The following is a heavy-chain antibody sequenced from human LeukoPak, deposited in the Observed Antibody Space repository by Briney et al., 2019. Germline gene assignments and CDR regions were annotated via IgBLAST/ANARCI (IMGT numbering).Heavy chain of an antibody. D-gene: IGHD3-10*01. Sequence: ASVKVSCKASGFTFTSSAVQWVRQARGQRLEWIGWIVVGSGNTNYAQKFQERVTITRDMSTSTAYMELSSLRSEDTAVYYCAAADYYGSGSYYNSVYGMDAWGKGTTVTVSS. V-gene: IGHV1-58*01. CDR1: GFTFTSSA. CDR2: IVVGSGNT. CDR3: AAADYYGSGSYYNSVYGMDA. J-gene: IGHJ6*04.